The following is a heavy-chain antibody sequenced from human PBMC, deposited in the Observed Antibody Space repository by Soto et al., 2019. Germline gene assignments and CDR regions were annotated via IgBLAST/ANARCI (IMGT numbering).Heavy chain of an antibody. CDR1: GFTFSDSY. V-gene: IGHV3-11*01. CDR2: ISARGSNI. CDR3: ARLPNGRQIVLDY. Sequence: QVQLVESGGGLVKPGGSLRLSCAASGFTFSDSYMSWIRQVPGKGLEWVSYISARGSNIYYADSVKGRCSISRDNAKSSLYLEMHSLSADVTAVYYCARLPNGRQIVLDYWGQGTQVTVSS. D-gene: IGHD2-8*01. J-gene: IGHJ4*02.